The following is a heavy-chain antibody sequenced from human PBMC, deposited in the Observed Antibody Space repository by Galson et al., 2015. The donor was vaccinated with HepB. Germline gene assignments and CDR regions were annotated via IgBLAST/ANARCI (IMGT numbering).Heavy chain of an antibody. Sequence: SVKVSCKASGYTFTSYGISRVRQAPRQGLEWMGGIIPIFGSANYAQKFQGRVTITADESTSTTYMELRRLRSEDTAVYYCARQYDTSGYYPYWGQGTLVTVSS. D-gene: IGHD3-22*01. V-gene: IGHV1-69*13. CDR3: ARQYDTSGYYPY. CDR1: GYTFTSYG. CDR2: IIPIFGSA. J-gene: IGHJ4*02.